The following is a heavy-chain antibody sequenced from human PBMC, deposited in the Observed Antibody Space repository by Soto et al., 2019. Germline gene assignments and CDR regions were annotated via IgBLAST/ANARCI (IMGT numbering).Heavy chain of an antibody. CDR1: GYTFPNFG. V-gene: IGHV1-18*04. CDR2: ISTDNCDT. Sequence: QVQLVQSGAEVKKPGASVKVYCKASGYTFPNFGISWVRQAPGQGLEWLGWISTDNCDTKYAQKIQARVTLTTDTATTTFYMELTSLRPDDTAVYYCTRDAKYHDILTGYFVNDHWGQGPLVTVSA. J-gene: IGHJ4*02. D-gene: IGHD3-9*01. CDR3: TRDAKYHDILTGYFVNDH.